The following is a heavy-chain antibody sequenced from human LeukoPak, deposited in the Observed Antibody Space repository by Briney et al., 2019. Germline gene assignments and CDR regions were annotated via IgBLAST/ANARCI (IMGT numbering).Heavy chain of an antibody. V-gene: IGHV4-59*01. Sequence: PSETLSLTCSVSGGSISGYYWSWIRQPPGKGLEWIGYIYYSGSTNYNPSLKSRVTISVDTSKNQFSLKLSSVTAADTAVYYCARVGVPVDYWGQGTLVTVSS. J-gene: IGHJ4*02. CDR2: IYYSGST. CDR3: ARVGVPVDY. CDR1: GGSISGYY. D-gene: IGHD3-10*01.